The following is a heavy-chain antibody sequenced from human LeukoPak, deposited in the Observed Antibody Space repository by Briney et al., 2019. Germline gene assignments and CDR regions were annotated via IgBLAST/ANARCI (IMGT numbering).Heavy chain of an antibody. Sequence: GGSLRLSCAASGFTFSSYGMTWVRQAPGKGLEWVSAITGSGGSPYYADSVKGRFTIPRDNSKNTLYLQMNSLRADDTAVYYCAKDITVGSWFAYDYWGQGTLVTVSS. CDR1: GFTFSSYG. D-gene: IGHD6-13*01. J-gene: IGHJ4*02. V-gene: IGHV3-23*01. CDR2: ITGSGGSP. CDR3: AKDITVGSWFAYDY.